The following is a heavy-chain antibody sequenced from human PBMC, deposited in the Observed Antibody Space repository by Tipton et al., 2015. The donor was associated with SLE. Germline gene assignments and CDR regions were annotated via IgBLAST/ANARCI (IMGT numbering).Heavy chain of an antibody. V-gene: IGHV4-34*01. Sequence: LRLSCAVYGGSFSGYHWSWIRQPPGKGLEWIGEINHSGGTNHNSSLKSRVTIIVDTSKIQFSLKLRSVTAADTAVYYCARRGHAFDMRGQGTMVTVSS. CDR2: INHSGGT. D-gene: IGHD3-10*01. J-gene: IGHJ3*02. CDR3: ARRGHAFDM. CDR1: GGSFSGYH.